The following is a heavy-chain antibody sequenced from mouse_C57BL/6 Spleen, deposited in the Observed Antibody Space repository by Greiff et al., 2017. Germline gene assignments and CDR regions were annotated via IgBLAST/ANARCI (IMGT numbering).Heavy chain of an antibody. D-gene: IGHD4-1*01. CDR3: AREGGTGRDYYAMDY. V-gene: IGHV1-82*01. Sequence: VKLQESGPELVKPGASVKISCKASGYAFSSSWMNWVKQRPGKGLEWIGRIYPGDGDTNYNGKFKGKATLTADKSSSTAYMQLSSLTSEGSAVYFCAREGGTGRDYYAMDYWGQGTSVTVSS. CDR1: GYAFSSSW. J-gene: IGHJ4*01. CDR2: IYPGDGDT.